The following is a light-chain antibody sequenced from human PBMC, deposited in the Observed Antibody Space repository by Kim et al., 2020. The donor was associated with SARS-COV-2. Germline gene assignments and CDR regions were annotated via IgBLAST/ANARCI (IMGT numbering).Light chain of an antibody. Sequence: GQSFPTACTWHNGDVGGYNFVSSYQRVPGKAPKIMIYDVSHGPSGVSDRFSGAKSGNTASLTISGLQFEDEAHYYCSSYASSASVLYGGGTKLTVL. CDR2: DVS. CDR1: NGDVGGYNF. V-gene: IGLV2-14*03. CDR3: SSYASSASVL. J-gene: IGLJ3*02.